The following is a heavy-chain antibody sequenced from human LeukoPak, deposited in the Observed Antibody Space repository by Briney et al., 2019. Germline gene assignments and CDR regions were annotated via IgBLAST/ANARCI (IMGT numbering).Heavy chain of an antibody. CDR3: ARGFRYYYGSGSYLAD. CDR2: MNPNSGNT. Sequence: ASVKVSCKASGYTFTSYDINWVRQATGQGLEWMGWMNPNSGNTGYAQKFQGRVTITRNTSISTAYMELSSLRSEDTVVYYCARGFRYYYGSGSYLADWGQGTLVTVSS. J-gene: IGHJ4*02. D-gene: IGHD3-10*01. V-gene: IGHV1-8*03. CDR1: GYTFTSYD.